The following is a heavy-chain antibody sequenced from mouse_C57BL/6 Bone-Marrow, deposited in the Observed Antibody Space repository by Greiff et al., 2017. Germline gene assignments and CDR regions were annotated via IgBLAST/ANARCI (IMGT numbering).Heavy chain of an antibody. CDR3: TTVTTVVAKGFAY. V-gene: IGHV14-4*01. D-gene: IGHD1-1*01. Sequence: VHVKQSGAELVRPGASVKLSCTASGFNITDDYMHWVKQRPEQGLEWIGWIDPENGDTEYASKFQGKATITADTSSNTAYLQLSSLTSEDTAVYYCTTVTTVVAKGFAYWGQGTLVTVSA. J-gene: IGHJ3*01. CDR1: GFNITDDY. CDR2: IDPENGDT.